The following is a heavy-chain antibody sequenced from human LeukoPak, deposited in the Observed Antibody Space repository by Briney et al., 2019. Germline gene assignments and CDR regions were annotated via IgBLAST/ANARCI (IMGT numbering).Heavy chain of an antibody. Sequence: GGSLRLSCAASGFTFSSYAMHWVRQAPGKGLEWVAVISYDGSNKYYADSVKGRFTISRDNSKNTLYLQMNSLRAEDTAVYHCAREVQLERRSAFDIWGQGTMVTVSS. CDR2: ISYDGSNK. J-gene: IGHJ3*02. V-gene: IGHV3-30*04. CDR3: AREVQLERRSAFDI. CDR1: GFTFSSYA. D-gene: IGHD1-1*01.